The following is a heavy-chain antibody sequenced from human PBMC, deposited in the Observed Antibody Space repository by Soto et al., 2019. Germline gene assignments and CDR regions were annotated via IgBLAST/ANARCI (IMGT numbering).Heavy chain of an antibody. J-gene: IGHJ6*02. CDR2: IIPMFGTA. D-gene: IGHD3-10*01. CDR3: ARERSGSGSYSDYYYYGMAV. CDR1: GGTFSSYA. V-gene: IGHV1-69*13. Sequence: SVKVSCKASGGTFSSYAISWVRQAPGQGLEWMGGIIPMFGTANYAQKFQGRVTITAXXXXTXAXMXLXXXXSEXTAVYYCARERSGSGSYSDYYYYGMAVWG.